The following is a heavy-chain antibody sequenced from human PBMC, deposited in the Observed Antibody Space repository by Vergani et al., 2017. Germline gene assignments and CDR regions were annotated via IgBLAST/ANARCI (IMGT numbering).Heavy chain of an antibody. CDR3: ARLYYYGSGTT. CDR1: GGSISSGSYY. D-gene: IGHD3-10*01. Sequence: QVQLQESGPGLVKPSQTLSLTCTVSGGSISSGSYYWSWIRQPAGKGLEWIGHIYTSGSTNYNPSLKSRVTMSVDTSKNQFSLKLSSVTAADTAVYYCARLYYYGSGTTWGQGTLVTVSS. J-gene: IGHJ4*02. V-gene: IGHV4-61*02. CDR2: IYTSGST.